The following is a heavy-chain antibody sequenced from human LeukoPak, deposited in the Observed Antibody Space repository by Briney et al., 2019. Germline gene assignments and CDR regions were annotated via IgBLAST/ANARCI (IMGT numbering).Heavy chain of an antibody. D-gene: IGHD1-26*01. CDR3: ARSLVVGATYPYH. V-gene: IGHV3-74*01. Sequence: GGSLRLSCAASGFTFSSYWMHWVRQAPGKGLVWVSRINSDGSSTTYADSVKGRFTISRDNAKNSLYLQMNSLRAEDTAVYYCARSLVVGATYPYHWGQGTLVTVSS. CDR1: GFTFSSYW. CDR2: INSDGSST. J-gene: IGHJ5*02.